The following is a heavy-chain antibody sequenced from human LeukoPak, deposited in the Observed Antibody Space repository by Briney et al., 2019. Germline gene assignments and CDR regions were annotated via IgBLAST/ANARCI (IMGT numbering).Heavy chain of an antibody. CDR3: ARTTYSSGGLGFDY. CDR2: IYSAGST. D-gene: IGHD6-25*01. Sequence: PGGSLRLSCAASGFTVSTNYMSWVRQAPGKGLEWVSVIYSAGSTYYAGSLKGRFTISRDNSKNTLYLQLNSLRAEDTAVYYCARTTYSSGGLGFDYWGQETRDTVSS. V-gene: IGHV3-53*01. CDR1: GFTVSTNY. J-gene: IGHJ4*02.